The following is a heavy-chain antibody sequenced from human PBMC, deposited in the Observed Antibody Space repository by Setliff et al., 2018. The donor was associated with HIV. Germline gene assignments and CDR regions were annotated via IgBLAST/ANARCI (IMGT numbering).Heavy chain of an antibody. CDR1: GGSMNSGGYY. CDR2: IYASGSP. D-gene: IGHD4-17*01. J-gene: IGHJ3*02. Sequence: PSETLSLTCTVSGGSMNSGGYYWTWIRQHPGKGLEWIGYIYASGSPDYNPSLESRVTISSDTAKNQFSLKLKSVTGADTAVYYCARVFHSLPTGLNDPFDTWGQGTLVTVSS. V-gene: IGHV4-31*03. CDR3: ARVFHSLPTGLNDPFDT.